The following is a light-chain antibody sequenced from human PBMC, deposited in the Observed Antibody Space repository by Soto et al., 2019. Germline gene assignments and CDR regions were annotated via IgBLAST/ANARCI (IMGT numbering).Light chain of an antibody. V-gene: IGKV3D-15*01. CDR1: QSVSSN. J-gene: IGKJ2*01. CDR3: QQYNNWPPYT. CDR2: GAS. Sequence: EIVMTQSPATLSVSPGERATLSCRASQSVSSNLAWYQQKPGQAPRLLIYGASTRATGIRARFSGSGSGTEFTLTISSLQSEDFAVYYCQQYNNWPPYTFGQGTKLDIK.